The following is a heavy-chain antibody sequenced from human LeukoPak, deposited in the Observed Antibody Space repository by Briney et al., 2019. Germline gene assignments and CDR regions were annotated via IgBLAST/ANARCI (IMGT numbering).Heavy chain of an antibody. J-gene: IGHJ4*02. Sequence: GGSLRLSCAVSGFTFSSYEMNWVRQAPGKGLEWVSYISSSGSTIYYADSVKGRFTISRDNAKNSLYLQMNSLKTEDTAVYYCTTDMGAGTTWFDYWGQGTLVTVSS. CDR1: GFTFSSYE. V-gene: IGHV3-48*03. D-gene: IGHD1-1*01. CDR2: ISSSGSTI. CDR3: TTDMGAGTTWFDY.